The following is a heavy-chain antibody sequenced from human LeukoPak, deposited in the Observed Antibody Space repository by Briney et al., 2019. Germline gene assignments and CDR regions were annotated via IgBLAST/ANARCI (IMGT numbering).Heavy chain of an antibody. CDR3: ARHAGRLTAVGRRGRSFDI. J-gene: IGHJ3*02. V-gene: IGHV4-34*01. Sequence: SETLSLTCAVYGGSFSGYYWSWIRQPPGKGLEWIGEINHSGSTNYNPSLKSRVTISVDTSKNQFSLKLSSVTAADTAVYYCARHAGRLTAVGRRGRSFDIWGQGTMVTVSS. CDR2: INHSGST. CDR1: GGSFSGYY. D-gene: IGHD6-13*01.